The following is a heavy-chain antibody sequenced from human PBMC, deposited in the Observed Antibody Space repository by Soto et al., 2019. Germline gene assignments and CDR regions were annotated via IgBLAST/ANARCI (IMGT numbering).Heavy chain of an antibody. CDR2: IKSKTDGGTT. Sequence: GGSLRLSCAASGFTFSNAWMNWVRQAPGKGLEWVGRIKSKTDGGTTDYAAPVKGRFTISRDDSKNTLYLQMNSLKTEDTAVYYCTVVVTTTRNFGSNKRGDAFDIWGQGTMVTVSS. CDR1: GFTFSNAW. D-gene: IGHD3-22*01. J-gene: IGHJ3*02. CDR3: TVVVTTTRNFGSNKRGDAFDI. V-gene: IGHV3-15*07.